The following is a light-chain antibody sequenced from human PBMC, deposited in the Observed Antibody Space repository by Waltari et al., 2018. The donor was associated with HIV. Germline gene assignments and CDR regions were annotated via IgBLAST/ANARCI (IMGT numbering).Light chain of an antibody. Sequence: QSALPQPSSVSGPPGRSLTLSSTGTTSDAGVSNPVSLYQQHPGKAPKLMIYEVSNRPSGVSNRFSGSKSGNTASLTISGLQAEDEADYYCSSYTSSSTHVVFGGGTKLTVL. CDR2: EVS. V-gene: IGLV2-14*01. CDR1: TSDAGVSNP. J-gene: IGLJ2*01. CDR3: SSYTSSSTHVV.